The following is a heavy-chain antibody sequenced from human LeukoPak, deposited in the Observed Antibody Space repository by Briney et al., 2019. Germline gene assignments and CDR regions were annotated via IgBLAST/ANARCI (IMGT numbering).Heavy chain of an antibody. CDR1: GSAVFVFW. CDR2: INSDGSTT. D-gene: IGHD6-19*01. V-gene: IGHV3-74*01. J-gene: IGHJ4*02. Sequence: GGSLRLSCAASGSAVFVFWMHWVRQAPGKGLVWVSHINSDGSTTNYADSVKGRFTVSRDNSRNTVYLQTDSLRAEDTAIYYCARSAGGHPIGGGHSSGLADYWGQGTLVTVSS. CDR3: ARSAGGHPIGGGHSSGLADY.